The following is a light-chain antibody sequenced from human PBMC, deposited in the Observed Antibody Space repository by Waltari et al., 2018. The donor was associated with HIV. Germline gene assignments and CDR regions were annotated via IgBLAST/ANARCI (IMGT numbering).Light chain of an antibody. CDR3: QQYYSYPLT. Sequence: AIRMTQSPSSFSASTGDRVTITCRASQGISSYLAWYQQKPGKAPKPLIYAASTLQSGVPSRFSGSGSGTDFTLTISCLQSEDFATYYCQQYYSYPLTIGGGTKVEIK. V-gene: IGKV1-8*01. J-gene: IGKJ4*01. CDR2: AAS. CDR1: QGISSY.